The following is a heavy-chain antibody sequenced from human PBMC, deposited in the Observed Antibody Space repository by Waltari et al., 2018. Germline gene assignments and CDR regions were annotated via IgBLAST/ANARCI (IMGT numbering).Heavy chain of an antibody. Sequence: QVQLVQSGAEVKKPGSSVKVSCKASGGTFSSYAISWVRQAPGQGLEWMGGISPIFGTANYAQKCQGRVTMTADESTSTAYMELSSLRSEDTAVYYCARDRAVAGREGWFDPWGQGTLVTVSS. V-gene: IGHV1-69*13. CDR1: GGTFSSYA. CDR3: ARDRAVAGREGWFDP. D-gene: IGHD6-19*01. CDR2: ISPIFGTA. J-gene: IGHJ5*02.